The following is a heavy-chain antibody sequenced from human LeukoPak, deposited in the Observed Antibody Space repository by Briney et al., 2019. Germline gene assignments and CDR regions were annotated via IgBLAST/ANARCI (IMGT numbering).Heavy chain of an antibody. D-gene: IGHD5-12*01. CDR2: TNPNSGNT. J-gene: IGHJ4*02. V-gene: IGHV1-8*01. CDR3: ARGPRGYSGCTDY. CDR1: GYTFSSYD. Sequence: ASVKVSCKASGYTFSSYDINWVRQATGQGPEWMGWTNPNSGNTGYAQKFQGRFTMTRNTSISTAYMELSSLRSEDTAVYYCARGPRGYSGCTDYWGQGTLVTVSS.